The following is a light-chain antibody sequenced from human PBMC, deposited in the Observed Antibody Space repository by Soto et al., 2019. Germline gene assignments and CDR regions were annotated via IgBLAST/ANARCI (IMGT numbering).Light chain of an antibody. CDR2: GAS. V-gene: IGKV1-9*01. CDR3: QQLNTYPLT. Sequence: IQLTQSPSSLSASVGDRVTLSCRASQGISSYLAWYQQKPGKAPKILIYGASTLQSGVPSRFSGSGAGTDFTLTISSLQPEDFATYYCQQLNTYPLTFGGGTKVDI. CDR1: QGISSY. J-gene: IGKJ4*01.